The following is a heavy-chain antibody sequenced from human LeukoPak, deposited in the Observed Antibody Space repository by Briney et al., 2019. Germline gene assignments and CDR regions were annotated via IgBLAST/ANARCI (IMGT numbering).Heavy chain of an antibody. Sequence: GGSLRLSCAASAFTFSNAWMNWVRQAPGKGLEWVGHIKSKTDDGTTDYAAPVKGRFTISRDDSKNTLYLQMNSLKTEDTAEYYCTARNFDYWGQGTLVTVSS. CDR1: AFTFSNAW. J-gene: IGHJ4*02. CDR2: IKSKTDDGTT. V-gene: IGHV3-15*01. CDR3: TARNFDY.